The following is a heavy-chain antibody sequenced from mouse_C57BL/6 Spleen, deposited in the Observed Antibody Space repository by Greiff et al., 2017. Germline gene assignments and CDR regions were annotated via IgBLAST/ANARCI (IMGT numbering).Heavy chain of an antibody. J-gene: IGHJ2*01. CDR1: GYSITSAY. V-gene: IGHV3-8*01. CDR3: AREVLGGFDY. CDR2: ISSSGST. D-gene: IGHD2-14*01. Sequence: EVKLQESGPGLAKPSQTLSLTCSVTGYSITSAYWNWIRKFPGNKLEYMGYISSSGSTYYNPSLKRRISITRDTAKNQYYLQLNSVTTEDTATYYCAREVLGGFDYWGQGTTLTVSS.